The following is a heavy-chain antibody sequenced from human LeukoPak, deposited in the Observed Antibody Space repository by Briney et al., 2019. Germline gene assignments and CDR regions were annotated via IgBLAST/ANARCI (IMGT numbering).Heavy chain of an antibody. V-gene: IGHV3-15*01. CDR1: GFTFSNDW. Sequence: AGGSLRLSCAASGFTFSNDWMSWVRQAPGKGLEWVGRIKTKTDGGTTDYAAPVKGRFTISRDDSKNTLYLLMNSLITEDTAIYFCITKVLEVGTDGFFDMWGQGTMVTVSS. J-gene: IGHJ3*02. D-gene: IGHD3-22*01. CDR3: ITKVLEVGTDGFFDM. CDR2: IKTKTDGGTT.